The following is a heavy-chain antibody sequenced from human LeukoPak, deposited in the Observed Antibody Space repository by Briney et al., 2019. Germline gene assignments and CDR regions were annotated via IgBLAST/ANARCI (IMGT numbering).Heavy chain of an antibody. D-gene: IGHD3-10*01. CDR2: IWYDGSNK. J-gene: IGHJ4*02. Sequence: GGSLRLSCAASGFTFSSYGMHWVRQAPGKGLEWVAVIWYDGSNKYYADSVKGRFTISRDNSKNTLYLQMNSLRAEDTAVYYCARGLPFSLLWFGELFDYWGQGTLVTVSS. CDR1: GFTFSSYG. V-gene: IGHV3-33*01. CDR3: ARGLPFSLLWFGELFDY.